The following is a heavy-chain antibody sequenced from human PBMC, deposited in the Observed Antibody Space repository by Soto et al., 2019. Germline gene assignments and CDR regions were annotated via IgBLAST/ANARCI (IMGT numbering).Heavy chain of an antibody. V-gene: IGHV1-18*01. Sequence: GASVKVSCKASGYTFTSYGISRVRQAPGQGLEWMGWISAYNGNTNYAQKLQGRVTMTTDTSTSTAYMELRSLRSDDTAVYYCARVRYSSSWYWFDPWGQGTLVTVSS. CDR2: ISAYNGNT. D-gene: IGHD6-13*01. CDR1: GYTFTSYG. J-gene: IGHJ5*02. CDR3: ARVRYSSSWYWFDP.